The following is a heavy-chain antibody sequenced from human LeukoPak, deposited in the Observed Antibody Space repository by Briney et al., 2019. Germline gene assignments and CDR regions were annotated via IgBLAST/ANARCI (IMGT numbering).Heavy chain of an antibody. CDR1: GFSFSSYG. CDR3: ATPRGIAVAGTADY. J-gene: IGHJ4*02. V-gene: IGHV3-30*02. CDR2: IFYDGSKQ. Sequence: GGSLRLSCAASGFSFSSYGMHWVRQAPGKGLEWVAVIFYDGSKQYYADSVKGRFTISRDNSNNTLYLQMNSLRAEDTAVYYCATPRGIAVAGTADYWGQGTLVTVSS. D-gene: IGHD6-19*01.